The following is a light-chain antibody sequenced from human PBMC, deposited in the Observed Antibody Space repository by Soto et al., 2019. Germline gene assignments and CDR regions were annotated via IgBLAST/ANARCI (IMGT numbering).Light chain of an antibody. CDR3: QQYNSYSPT. CDR1: QSISSW. CDR2: KAS. V-gene: IGKV1-5*03. Sequence: DIQLTQSPYTLSASVGDSVTLTCLASQSISSWLAWYQQKPGKAPKLLIYKASSLESGVPSRFSGSGSGTEFTLTISGLQPDDFATYYCQQYNSYSPTFGQGTKVDIK. J-gene: IGKJ1*01.